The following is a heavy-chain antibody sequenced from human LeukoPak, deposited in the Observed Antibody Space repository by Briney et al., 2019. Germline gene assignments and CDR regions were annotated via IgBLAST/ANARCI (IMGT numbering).Heavy chain of an antibody. CDR3: AKDYLGRSYAFDI. CDR2: ISGSGDSI. D-gene: IGHD6-13*01. V-gene: IGHV3-23*01. CDR1: GFTFSTSA. J-gene: IGHJ3*02. Sequence: GGSLRLSCVVSGFTFSTSAMSWVRQAPGKGLEWVSVISGSGDSIYYTDSVKGRFTISRDNSKNTVYLQMNNLGAEDTAVYYCAKDYLGRSYAFDIWGQGTMVTVSS.